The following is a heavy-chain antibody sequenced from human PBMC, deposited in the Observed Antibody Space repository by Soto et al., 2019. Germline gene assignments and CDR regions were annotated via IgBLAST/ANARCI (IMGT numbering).Heavy chain of an antibody. Sequence: ASVKVSCKASGYTFTSCGISWVRQAPGQGLELMGWISAYNGNTNYAQKLQGRVTMTTDTSTSTAYMELRSLRSDDTAVYYCARAVVVGCSSTSCYTGIVDYWGQGTLVTVYS. CDR2: ISAYNGNT. J-gene: IGHJ4*02. D-gene: IGHD2-2*02. CDR1: GYTFTSCG. V-gene: IGHV1-18*04. CDR3: ARAVVVGCSSTSCYTGIVDY.